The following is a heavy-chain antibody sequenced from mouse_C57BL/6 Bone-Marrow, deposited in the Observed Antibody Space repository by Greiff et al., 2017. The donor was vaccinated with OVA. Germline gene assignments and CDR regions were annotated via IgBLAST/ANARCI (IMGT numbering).Heavy chain of an antibody. J-gene: IGHJ1*03. CDR3: ARIRYYGSFWYFDV. CDR1: GFSLSTFGMG. D-gene: IGHD1-1*01. Sequence: QVTLKESGPGILQPSQTLSLTCSFSGFSLSTFGMGVGWIRQPSGKGLEWLAHIWWDDDKYYNPALKSRLTISKDTSKNQVLLKIADVDTADTATYYCARIRYYGSFWYFDVWGTGTTVTVSS. V-gene: IGHV8-8*01. CDR2: IWWDDDK.